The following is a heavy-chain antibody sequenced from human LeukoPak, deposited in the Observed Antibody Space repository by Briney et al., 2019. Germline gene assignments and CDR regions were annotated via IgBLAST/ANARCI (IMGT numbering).Heavy chain of an antibody. CDR1: GFTFSSYA. D-gene: IGHD4-11*01. V-gene: IGHV3-23*01. J-gene: IGHJ4*02. CDR3: AKRGSDYSDYAAKYFDY. CDR2: ISGSGGST. Sequence: GGSLRLSCAASGFTFSSYAMSWVRQAPGKGLEWVSAISGSGGSTYYADSVKGRFTISRDNSKNTLYLQMDSLRAEDTAVYYCAKRGSDYSDYAAKYFDYWGQGTLVTVSS.